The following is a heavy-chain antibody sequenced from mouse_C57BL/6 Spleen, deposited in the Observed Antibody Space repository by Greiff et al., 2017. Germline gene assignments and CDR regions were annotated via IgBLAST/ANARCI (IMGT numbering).Heavy chain of an antibody. CDR3: TGRYGSSYRPAWFAY. CDR1: GYSITSGYY. J-gene: IGHJ3*01. V-gene: IGHV3-6*01. D-gene: IGHD1-1*01. Sequence: EESGPGLVKPSQSLSLTCSVTGYSITSGYYWNWIRQFPGNKLEWMGYISYDGSNNYNPSLKNRISITRDTSKNQFFLKLNSVTTEDTATYYCTGRYGSSYRPAWFAYWGQGTLVTVSA. CDR2: ISYDGSN.